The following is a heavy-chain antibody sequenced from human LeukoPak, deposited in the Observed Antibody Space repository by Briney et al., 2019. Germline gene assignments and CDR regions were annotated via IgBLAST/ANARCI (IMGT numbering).Heavy chain of an antibody. V-gene: IGHV3-21*01. D-gene: IGHD3-10*01. CDR3: ARDPATSGVYGSGSFGY. CDR1: GFTFSSYW. CDR2: ISSSSSYI. Sequence: GGSLRLSCAASGFTFSSYWMSWVRQAPGKGLEWVSSISSSSSYIYYADSVKGRFTISRDNAKNSLYLQMNSLRAEDTAVYYCARDPATSGVYGSGSFGYWGQGTLVTVSS. J-gene: IGHJ4*02.